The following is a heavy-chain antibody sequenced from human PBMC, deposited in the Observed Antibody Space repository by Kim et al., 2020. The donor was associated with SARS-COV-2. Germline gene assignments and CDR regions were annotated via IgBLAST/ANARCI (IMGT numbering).Heavy chain of an antibody. D-gene: IGHD5-18*01. V-gene: IGHV4-4*02. CDR3: ARWDTRYSYGGGFDY. J-gene: IGHJ4*02. CDR1: GGSISSSNW. CDR2: IYHSGST. Sequence: SETLSLTCAVSGGSISSSNWWSWVRQPPGKGLEWIGEIYHSGSTNYNPSLKSRVTISVDKSKNQFSLKLSSVTAADTAVYYCARWDTRYSYGGGFDYWGQGTLVTVSS.